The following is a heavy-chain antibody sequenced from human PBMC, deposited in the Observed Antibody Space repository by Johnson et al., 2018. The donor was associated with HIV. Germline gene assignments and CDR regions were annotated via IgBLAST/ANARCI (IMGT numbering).Heavy chain of an antibody. CDR1: GFTFSSYA. CDR3: ARAHYSDSSGHWGTGAFDI. D-gene: IGHD3-22*01. J-gene: IGHJ3*02. CDR2: ISYDGSNK. Sequence: QVQLVESGGGVVRPGGSLRVSCAASGFTFSSYAMHWVRQAPGKGLEWVAVISYDGSNKYYADSVKGRFTISRDNSKNTLYLQMNSLRAEDTAVYHCARAHYSDSSGHWGTGAFDIWGQGTMVTVSS. V-gene: IGHV3-30-3*01.